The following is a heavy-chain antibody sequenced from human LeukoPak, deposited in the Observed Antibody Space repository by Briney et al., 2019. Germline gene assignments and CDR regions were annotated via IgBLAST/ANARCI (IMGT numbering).Heavy chain of an antibody. J-gene: IGHJ4*02. CDR3: ARDGGGSFDY. CDR1: GFSFSSYW. D-gene: IGHD3-16*01. Sequence: GGSLRLSCAASGFSFSSYWMTWVRQAPGKGLEWVANIKQDGSDKYYVDSVKGRFTISRDNAKNSLYLQMNSLRAEDTAVYYCARDGGGSFDYWGQGTLVTVSS. CDR2: IKQDGSDK. V-gene: IGHV3-7*01.